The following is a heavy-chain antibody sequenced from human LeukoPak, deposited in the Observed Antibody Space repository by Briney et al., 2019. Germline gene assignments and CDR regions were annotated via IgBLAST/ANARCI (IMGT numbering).Heavy chain of an antibody. CDR1: GGSIISDSYY. Sequence: PSETLSLTCSVSGGSIISDSYYWNWIRQPAGKGLEWIGYIYYSGSTNYNPSLKSRVTISVDTSKNQFSLKLSSVTAADTAVYYCARHSRRYYGSGSYRPMDVWGQGTTVTVSS. V-gene: IGHV4-61*10. D-gene: IGHD3-10*01. CDR2: IYYSGST. CDR3: ARHSRRYYGSGSYRPMDV. J-gene: IGHJ6*02.